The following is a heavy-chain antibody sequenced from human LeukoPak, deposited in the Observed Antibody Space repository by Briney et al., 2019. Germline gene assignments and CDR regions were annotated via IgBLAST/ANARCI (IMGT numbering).Heavy chain of an antibody. CDR3: ARRGVASYFDY. D-gene: IGHD2-15*01. Sequence: PSETLSLTCTVSGGSISSYYWSWIRQPPGKGLEWIGYIYYSGSTNYNPSLKSRVTISVDTSKNQFSLKLSSVTAADTAVYYCARRGVASYFDYWGQGTLVTVSS. J-gene: IGHJ4*02. V-gene: IGHV4-59*08. CDR1: GGSISSYY. CDR2: IYYSGST.